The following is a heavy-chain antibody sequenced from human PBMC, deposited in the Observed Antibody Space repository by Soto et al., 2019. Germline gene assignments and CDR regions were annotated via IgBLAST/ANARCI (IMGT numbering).Heavy chain of an antibody. J-gene: IGHJ4*02. Sequence: QVQLQQWGAGLLKPSETLSLTCAVYGGSFSGYYWSWIRQPPGKGLEWIGEINHSGSTNYNPSLKSRVTISVDTSKNQFSLKLSSVTAADTAVYYCARYRGYDILTGYYTFDYWGQGTLVTVSS. CDR1: GGSFSGYY. CDR2: INHSGST. V-gene: IGHV4-34*01. D-gene: IGHD3-9*01. CDR3: ARYRGYDILTGYYTFDY.